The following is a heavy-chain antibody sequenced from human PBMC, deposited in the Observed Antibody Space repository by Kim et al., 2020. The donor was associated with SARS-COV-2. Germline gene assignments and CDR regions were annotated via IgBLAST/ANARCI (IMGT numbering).Heavy chain of an antibody. CDR1: GYTFTSYG. CDR3: ARGARYDFWSGYYDAEYFQH. V-gene: IGHV1-18*01. J-gene: IGHJ1*01. Sequence: ASVKVSCKASGYTFTSYGISWVRQAPGQGLEWMGWISAYNGNTNYAQKLQGRVTMTTDTSTSTAYMELRSLRSDDTAVYYCARGARYDFWSGYYDAEYFQHWGQGTLVTVSS. CDR2: ISAYNGNT. D-gene: IGHD3-3*01.